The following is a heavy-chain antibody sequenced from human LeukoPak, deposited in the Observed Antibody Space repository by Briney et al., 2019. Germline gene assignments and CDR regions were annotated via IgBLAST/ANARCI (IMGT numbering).Heavy chain of an antibody. J-gene: IGHJ4*02. CDR2: IIPIFGTA. CDR3: VGVVIQRGYFDY. Sequence: ASVKVSCKACGGTFSSYAIRWVRQAPGQGLEWMGGIIPIFGTANYAQKFQGRVTITADESTSTAYMELSSLRSEDTAVYYCVGVVIQRGYFDYWGQGTLVTVSS. D-gene: IGHD3-22*01. CDR1: GGTFSSYA. V-gene: IGHV1-69*13.